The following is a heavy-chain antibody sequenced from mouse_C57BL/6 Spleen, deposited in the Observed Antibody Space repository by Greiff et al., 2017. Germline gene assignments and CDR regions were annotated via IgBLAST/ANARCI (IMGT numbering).Heavy chain of an antibody. Sequence: VKLQQSGAELARPGASVKLSCKASGYTFTSYGISWVKQRTGQGLEWIGEIYPRSGNTYYNEKFKGKATLTADKSSSTAYMELRSLTSEDSAVDFCARNGYGSSYRFAYWGQGTLVTVSA. CDR1: GYTFTSYG. D-gene: IGHD1-1*01. CDR2: IYPRSGNT. CDR3: ARNGYGSSYRFAY. J-gene: IGHJ3*01. V-gene: IGHV1-81*01.